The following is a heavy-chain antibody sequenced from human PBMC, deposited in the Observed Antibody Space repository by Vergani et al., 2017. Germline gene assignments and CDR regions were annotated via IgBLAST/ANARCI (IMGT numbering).Heavy chain of an antibody. CDR3: ARGRSGRLWVY. CDR2: IYHSGST. J-gene: IGHJ4*02. CDR1: GYSISSGYY. D-gene: IGHD3-16*01. V-gene: IGHV4-38-2*02. Sequence: QVQLQESGPGLVKPSETLSLTCTVSGYSISSGYYWGWIRQPPGKGLEWIGSIYHSGSTYYNPSLKSRVTISVDTSENQFSLKLSSVTAADTAVYYCARGRSGRLWVYWGQGTLVTVSS.